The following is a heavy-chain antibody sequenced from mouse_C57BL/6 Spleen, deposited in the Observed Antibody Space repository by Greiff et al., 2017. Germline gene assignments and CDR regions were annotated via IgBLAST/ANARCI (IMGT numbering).Heavy chain of an antibody. D-gene: IGHD2-9*01. Sequence: VQLQQSGAELVKPGASVKMSCKASGYTFTSYWITWVKQRPGQGLEWIGDIYPGSGSTNYNEKFKSKATLTVDTSSSTAYMQLSSLTSEDSAVYYCARTFYGYDEGDFDYWGQGTTRTVSS. CDR2: IYPGSGST. CDR3: ARTFYGYDEGDFDY. CDR1: GYTFTSYW. V-gene: IGHV1-55*01. J-gene: IGHJ2*01.